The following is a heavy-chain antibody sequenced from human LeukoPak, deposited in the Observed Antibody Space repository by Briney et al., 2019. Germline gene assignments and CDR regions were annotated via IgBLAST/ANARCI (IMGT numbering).Heavy chain of an antibody. J-gene: IGHJ4*01. CDR1: GGSFSGYY. V-gene: IGHV4-34*01. Sequence: SETLSLTCAVYGGSFSGYYWSWIRQPPGKGLEWIGEINHGGSTNYNPSLKSRVTISVDTSKNQFSLKLSSVTAADTAVYYCAREVGASVDWGQGTLVTVSS. D-gene: IGHD2-15*01. CDR3: AREVGASVD. CDR2: INHGGST.